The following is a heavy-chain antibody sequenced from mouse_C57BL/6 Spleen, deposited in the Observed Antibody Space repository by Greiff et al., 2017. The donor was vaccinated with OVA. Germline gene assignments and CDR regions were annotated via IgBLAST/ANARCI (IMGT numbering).Heavy chain of an antibody. CDR2: INPSSGYT. D-gene: IGHD2-3*01. CDR3: ARLGDGYQFAY. CDR1: GYTFTSYT. Sequence: QVQLQQYGAELARPGASVKMSCKASGYTFTSYTMHWVKQRPGQGLEWIGYINPSSGYTKYNQKFKDKATLTADKSSSTAYMQLSSLTSEDSAVYYCARLGDGYQFAYWGQGTLVTVSA. J-gene: IGHJ3*01. V-gene: IGHV1-4*01.